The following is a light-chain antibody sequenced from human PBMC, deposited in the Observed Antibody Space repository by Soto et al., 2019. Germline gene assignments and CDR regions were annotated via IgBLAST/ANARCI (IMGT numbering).Light chain of an antibody. J-gene: IGKJ2*01. CDR2: KAS. CDR1: QSINSW. V-gene: IGKV1-5*03. Sequence: DIQMTQSPSTLSAFVGDRVTITCRASQSINSWLAWYQQKPGKAPKLLIQKASSLESGVPSRFSGSGSGTEFTLTISSLQRDDFATYYGQQYKSYPYIFGQGTKLEIK. CDR3: QQYKSYPYI.